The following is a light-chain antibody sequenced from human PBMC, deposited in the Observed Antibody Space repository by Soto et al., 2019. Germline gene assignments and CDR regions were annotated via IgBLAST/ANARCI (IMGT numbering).Light chain of an antibody. CDR3: QQYNNWPPWT. CDR1: QSVSSN. J-gene: IGKJ1*01. V-gene: IGKV3-15*01. CDR2: GAS. Sequence: EIVMTQSPATLSVSPGERATLSCRASQSVSSNLAWYQQKPGQAPRLLIYGASTRATGIPARFRGRGSGTEFTLTISSLQSEDFAVYYCQQYNNWPPWTVGQGTKVEIK.